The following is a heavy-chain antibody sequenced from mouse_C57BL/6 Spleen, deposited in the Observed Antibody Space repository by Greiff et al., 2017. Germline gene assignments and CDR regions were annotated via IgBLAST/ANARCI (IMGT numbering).Heavy chain of an antibody. Sequence: DVKLVESGGDLVKPGGSLKLSCAASGFTFSSYGMSWVRQTPDKRLEWVATISSGGSYTYYPDSVKGRFTISRDNAKNTLYLQMSSLKSEDTAMYYCASIYYYGSSYFDYWGQGTTLTVSS. J-gene: IGHJ2*01. D-gene: IGHD1-1*01. V-gene: IGHV5-6*02. CDR1: GFTFSSYG. CDR3: ASIYYYGSSYFDY. CDR2: ISSGGSYT.